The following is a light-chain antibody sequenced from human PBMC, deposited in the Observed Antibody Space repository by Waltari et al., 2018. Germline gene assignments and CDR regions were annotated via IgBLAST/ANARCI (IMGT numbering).Light chain of an antibody. CDR3: NSRDSSGNHRNWV. CDR1: SLTSYY. CDR2: GKN. J-gene: IGLJ3*02. Sequence: SSELTQDPAVSVALGQTVRITCQGDSLTSYYASWYQQKPGQAPVLVIYGKNNRPSGIPDRFSGSSSGNTASLTITGAQAEDEADYYCNSRDSSGNHRNWVFGGGTKLTVL. V-gene: IGLV3-19*01.